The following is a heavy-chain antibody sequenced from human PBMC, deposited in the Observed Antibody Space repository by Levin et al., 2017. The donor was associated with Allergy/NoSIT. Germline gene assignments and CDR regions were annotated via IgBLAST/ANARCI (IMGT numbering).Heavy chain of an antibody. V-gene: IGHV3-33*01. CDR1: GFTFRNYN. J-gene: IGHJ4*02. CDR2: IWYDGSNK. Sequence: GGSLRLSCAASGFTFRNYNMHWVRQAPGEGLEWVSIIWYDGSNKYYADSVKGRFTVSRDNSKNTLFLQMNSLRAEDTAVYYCAREYSSYNDFWGQGTLVTVSS. D-gene: IGHD5-12*01. CDR3: AREYSSYNDF.